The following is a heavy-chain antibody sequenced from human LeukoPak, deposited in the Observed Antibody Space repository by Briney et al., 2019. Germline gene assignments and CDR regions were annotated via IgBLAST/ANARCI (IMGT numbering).Heavy chain of an antibody. D-gene: IGHD3-22*01. CDR2: INPNSGGT. Sequence: ASVKVSCKASGYTFTGYYMHWVRQAPGQGLEWMGWINPNSGGTNYAQKFQGRVTMTRDTSISTAYMELSRLRSDDTAVYYCARVSYYDSSGLRAFDIWGQGTMVTVSS. J-gene: IGHJ3*02. CDR1: GYTFTGYY. V-gene: IGHV1-2*02. CDR3: ARVSYYDSSGLRAFDI.